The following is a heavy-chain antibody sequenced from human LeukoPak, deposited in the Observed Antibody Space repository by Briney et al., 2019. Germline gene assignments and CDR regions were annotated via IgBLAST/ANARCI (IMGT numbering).Heavy chain of an antibody. Sequence: ASVKVSCKASGYTFTGYYMHWVRQAPGQGLEWMGWINPNSGGTNYAQKFQGWVTMTRDTSISTAYMELSRLRSDDTAVYYCARAHVGATYDYWGQGTLVAVSS. V-gene: IGHV1-2*04. D-gene: IGHD1-26*01. CDR1: GYTFTGYY. J-gene: IGHJ4*02. CDR2: INPNSGGT. CDR3: ARAHVGATYDY.